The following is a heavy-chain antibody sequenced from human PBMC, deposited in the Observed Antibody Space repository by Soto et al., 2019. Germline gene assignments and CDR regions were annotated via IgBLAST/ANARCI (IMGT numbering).Heavy chain of an antibody. V-gene: IGHV3-23*01. J-gene: IGHJ6*01. Sequence: EVQLLESGGALEHPGGSLRLSCAAAGFAFSTYAMTWVHQAPGKGLEWVSVISGSGGSSYYAASVKGRFTISRDNSKNTLFLQMNGLRAEDTAVYYCAKVTKRAAAGRYEYYKYGMDVW. CDR3: AKVTKRAAAGRYEYYKYGMDV. CDR1: GFAFSTYA. CDR2: ISGSGGSS. D-gene: IGHD6-13*01.